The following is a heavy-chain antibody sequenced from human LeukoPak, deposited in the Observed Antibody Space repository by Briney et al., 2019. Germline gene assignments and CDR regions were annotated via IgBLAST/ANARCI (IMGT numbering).Heavy chain of an antibody. CDR1: GGSISSSSYY. J-gene: IGHJ6*04. V-gene: IGHV4-39*07. CDR2: IYYSGST. D-gene: IGHD3-3*01. Sequence: SETLSLTCTVSGGSISSSSYYWGWIRQPPGKGLEWIGSIYYSGSTYYNPSLKSRVTISVDTSKNQFSLKLSSVTAAVTAVYYCARDSSYYDFWSGFYTPPLDVWGKGTTVTVSS. CDR3: ARDSSYYDFWSGFYTPPLDV.